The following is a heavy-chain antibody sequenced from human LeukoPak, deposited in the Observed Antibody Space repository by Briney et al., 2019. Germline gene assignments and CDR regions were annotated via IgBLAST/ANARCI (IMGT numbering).Heavy chain of an antibody. D-gene: IGHD3-22*01. Sequence: GGSLRLSCAASGFTFSTYSMNWVRQAPGKGLEWVSSITSGSDYIYYADSVKGRFTISRDNAKNSLYLQMNSLRAEDTAVYFCARSITMIVDWFDPWGQGTLVTVSS. CDR2: ITSGSDYI. CDR1: GFTFSTYS. CDR3: ARSITMIVDWFDP. V-gene: IGHV3-21*01. J-gene: IGHJ5*02.